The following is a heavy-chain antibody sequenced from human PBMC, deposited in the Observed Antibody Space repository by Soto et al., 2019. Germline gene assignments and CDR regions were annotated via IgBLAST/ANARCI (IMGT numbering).Heavy chain of an antibody. CDR1: GFTFNSYS. D-gene: IGHD6-13*01. V-gene: IGHV3-21*01. Sequence: GGSLRLSCAASGFTFNSYSMNWVRQAPGKGLEWVSSISSGSSYIYDADSVKGRFTISRDNAKNSLYLQMNSLRVEDTAVYYCARVARSTHPLQLGGIYHYWGQGTLVTVSS. CDR2: ISSGSSYI. CDR3: ARVARSTHPLQLGGIYHY. J-gene: IGHJ4*02.